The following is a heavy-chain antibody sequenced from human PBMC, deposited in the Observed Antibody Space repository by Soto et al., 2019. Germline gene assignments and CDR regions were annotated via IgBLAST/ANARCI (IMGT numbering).Heavy chain of an antibody. D-gene: IGHD1-1*01. CDR1: GFTFSSYE. J-gene: IGHJ6*02. V-gene: IGHV3-48*03. CDR2: ISSSGSTI. Sequence: ESGGGLVQPGGSLRLSCAASGFTFSSYEMNWVRQAPGKGLEWVSYISSSGSTIYYADSVKGRFTISRDNAKNSLYLQMNSLRAEDTAVYYCARDRDGYNYYYYYYGMDVWGQGTTVTVSS. CDR3: ARDRDGYNYYYYYYGMDV.